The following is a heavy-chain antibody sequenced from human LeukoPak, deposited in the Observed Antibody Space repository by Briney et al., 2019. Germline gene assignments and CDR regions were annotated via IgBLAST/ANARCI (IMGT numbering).Heavy chain of an antibody. Sequence: GGSLRLSCAASGFTFSSYWMSWVRQAPGKGLEWVANIKQDGSEKHYVDSVKGRFTISRDNAKNSLYLQMNSLRVEDTAVYYCARPGSVMTTYSWFDSWGQGTLVTVSS. CDR1: GFTFSSYW. V-gene: IGHV3-7*01. CDR3: ARPGSVMTTYSWFDS. J-gene: IGHJ5*01. D-gene: IGHD3-16*01. CDR2: IKQDGSEK.